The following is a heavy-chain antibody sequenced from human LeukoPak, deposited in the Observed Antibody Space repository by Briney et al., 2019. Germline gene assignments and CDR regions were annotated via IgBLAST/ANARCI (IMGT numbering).Heavy chain of an antibody. J-gene: IGHJ4*02. D-gene: IGHD5-12*01. CDR2: INHSGST. Sequence: PSETLSLTCAVYGGSFSGYYWSWIRQPPGKGLEWIGEINHSGSTNYNPSLKSRVTISLDTSKNQFSLKLSSVTAADTAVYYCARDGYDAFDYWGQGTLVTVSS. CDR1: GGSFSGYY. CDR3: ARDGYDAFDY. V-gene: IGHV4-34*01.